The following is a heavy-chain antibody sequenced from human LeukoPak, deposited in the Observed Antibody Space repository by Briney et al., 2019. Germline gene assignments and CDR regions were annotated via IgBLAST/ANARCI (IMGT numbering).Heavy chain of an antibody. CDR2: ISGSGGST. J-gene: IGHJ3*02. Sequence: GGSLRLSCAASGFTFSSYAMSWVRQAPGKGLEWVSAISGSGGSTYYADSVKGRFTISRDNAKNSLYLQMNSLRAEDTAVYYCARGAKYCSSTSCYEDAFDIWGQGTMVTVPS. CDR1: GFTFSSYA. CDR3: ARGAKYCSSTSCYEDAFDI. D-gene: IGHD2-2*01. V-gene: IGHV3-23*01.